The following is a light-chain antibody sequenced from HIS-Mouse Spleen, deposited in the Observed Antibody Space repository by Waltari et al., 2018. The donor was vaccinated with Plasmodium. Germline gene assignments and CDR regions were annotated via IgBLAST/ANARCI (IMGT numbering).Light chain of an antibody. CDR2: DVS. CDR3: SSYTSSSTLEV. J-gene: IGLJ3*02. V-gene: IGLV2-14*03. Sequence: QSALTQPASVSGSPGQSLTIPCPGTSSDVGGYNYVSWYQHHPGKAPKLMIYDVSNRPSGVSNRFSGSKSGNTASLTISGLQAEDEADYYCSSYTSSSTLEVFGGGTKLTVL. CDR1: SSDVGGYNY.